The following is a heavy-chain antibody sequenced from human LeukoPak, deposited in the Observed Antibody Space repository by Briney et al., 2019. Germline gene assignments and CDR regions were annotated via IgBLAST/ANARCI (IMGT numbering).Heavy chain of an antibody. J-gene: IGHJ4*02. CDR3: ARDVYYYDSSGSDY. CDR2: ISSSSSYI. Sequence: GGSLRLSCAASGFTFSSYSMNWVRQAPGKGLEWVSPISSSSSYIYYADSVKGRFTISRDNAKNSLYLQMNSLRAEDTAVYYCARDVYYYDSSGSDYWGQGTLVTVSS. D-gene: IGHD3-22*01. CDR1: GFTFSSYS. V-gene: IGHV3-21*01.